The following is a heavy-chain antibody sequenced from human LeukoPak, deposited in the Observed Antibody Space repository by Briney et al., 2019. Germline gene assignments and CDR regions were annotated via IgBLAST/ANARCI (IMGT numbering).Heavy chain of an antibody. CDR1: GYTFTSYG. Sequence: ASVKVSCKASGYTFTSYGISWVRQAPGQGLEWMGWISAYNGNTNYAQKLQGRVTMTTDTSTSTAYMELRSLRSDDTAVCYCARGTAYCGGDCYFDYWGQGTLVTVSS. CDR3: ARGTAYCGGDCYFDY. D-gene: IGHD2-21*01. J-gene: IGHJ4*02. V-gene: IGHV1-18*01. CDR2: ISAYNGNT.